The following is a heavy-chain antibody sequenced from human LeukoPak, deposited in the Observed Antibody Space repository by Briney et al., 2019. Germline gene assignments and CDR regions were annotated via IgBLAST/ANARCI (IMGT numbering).Heavy chain of an antibody. J-gene: IGHJ4*02. CDR1: GFTFSSYA. CDR2: ISFDGSNK. CDR3: ATPEKQWHIFDY. Sequence: GGSLRLSCAASGFTFSSYAMHWVRQAPGKGLEWVAVISFDGSNKYYADSVKGRFTISRDNSKNTLYLQTNSLRAEDTAVYYCATPEKQWHIFDYWGQGTLVTVSS. D-gene: IGHD6-19*01. V-gene: IGHV3-30*04.